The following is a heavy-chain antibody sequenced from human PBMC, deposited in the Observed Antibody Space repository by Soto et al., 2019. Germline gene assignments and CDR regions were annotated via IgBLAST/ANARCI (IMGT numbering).Heavy chain of an antibody. Sequence: QVQLVESGGGVVQPGKSLRLSCAASGFTFNTYGMHWVRQAPGKGPEWVAVISNDGSNKYYADSVKGRFTISRDNSKNTLYLQMNSLRAEDTAVYYCANWNYPQSDWGQGTLVIVSS. CDR2: ISNDGSNK. J-gene: IGHJ4*02. V-gene: IGHV3-30*18. CDR1: GFTFNTYG. D-gene: IGHD1-7*01. CDR3: ANWNYPQSD.